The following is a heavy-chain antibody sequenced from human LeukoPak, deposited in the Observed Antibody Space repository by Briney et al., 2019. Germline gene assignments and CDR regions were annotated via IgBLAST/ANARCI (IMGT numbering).Heavy chain of an antibody. D-gene: IGHD6-19*01. V-gene: IGHV4-38-2*02. Sequence: SETLSLTCTVSGYSISSGYYWGWIRQPPGKGLEWIGSIYHSGSTYYNPSLKSRVTISVDTSKNQFSLKLSSVTAADTAVYYCARGIEQWLVTDAFDIGGQGTMVTVSS. J-gene: IGHJ3*02. CDR1: GYSISSGYY. CDR2: IYHSGST. CDR3: ARGIEQWLVTDAFDI.